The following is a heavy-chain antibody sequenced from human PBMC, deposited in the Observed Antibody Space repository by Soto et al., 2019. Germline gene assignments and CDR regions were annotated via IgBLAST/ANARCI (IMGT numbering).Heavy chain of an antibody. CDR1: GFTFSSYG. CDR3: ARDLHLAYQLLPRNDSYYYYGMDV. CDR2: IWYDGSNK. Sequence: GGSLRLSCAASGFTFSSYGMHWVRQAPGKGLEWVAVIWYDGSNKYYADSVKGRFTISRDNSKNTLYLQMNSLRAEDTAVYYCARDLHLAYQLLPRNDSYYYYGMDVWGQGTTVTVSS. D-gene: IGHD2-2*01. V-gene: IGHV3-33*01. J-gene: IGHJ6*02.